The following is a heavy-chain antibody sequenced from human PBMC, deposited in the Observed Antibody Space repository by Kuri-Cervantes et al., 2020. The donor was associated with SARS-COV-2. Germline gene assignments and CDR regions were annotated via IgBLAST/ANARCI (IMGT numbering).Heavy chain of an antibody. Sequence: ASVKVSCKASGYTFTGYYMHWVRQAPGQGLEWMGWINPNSGGTNYAQKFQGRVTMTRDTSTSTVHMELSSLRSEDTAVYYFARDGRPTKFDYWGQGTLVTVSS. J-gene: IGHJ4*02. CDR2: INPNSGGT. CDR3: ARDGRPTKFDY. V-gene: IGHV1-2*02. CDR1: GYTFTGYY.